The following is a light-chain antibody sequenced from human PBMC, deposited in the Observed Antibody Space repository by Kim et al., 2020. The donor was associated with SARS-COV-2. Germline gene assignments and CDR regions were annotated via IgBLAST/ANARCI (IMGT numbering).Light chain of an antibody. CDR1: NIGSKS. CDR3: QVWDSSSDHWV. V-gene: IGLV3-21*04. J-gene: IGLJ3*02. Sequence: SYELTQPPSVSVAPGKTASITCAGNNIGSKSVHWFQQKPGQAPVLVIYSDSDRPSGIPEQFSGSNSENTATLTISRVEAGDEADYYCQVWDSSSDHWVFGGGTQLTVL. CDR2: SDS.